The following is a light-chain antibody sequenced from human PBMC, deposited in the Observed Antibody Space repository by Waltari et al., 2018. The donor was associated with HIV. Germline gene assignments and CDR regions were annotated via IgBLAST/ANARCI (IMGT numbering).Light chain of an antibody. CDR1: CSNLGAGSQ. V-gene: IGLV1-40*01. Sequence: QSVLTQPPSVSGAPGQRVTIPCTGSCSNLGAGSQVHWYQQLPGTAPKLLISGNSNRPSGVPDRFSGSKSGTSASLAITGLQAEDEADYHCQSHDSSLSGYVFGTGTKVTVL. CDR2: GNS. CDR3: QSHDSSLSGYV. J-gene: IGLJ1*01.